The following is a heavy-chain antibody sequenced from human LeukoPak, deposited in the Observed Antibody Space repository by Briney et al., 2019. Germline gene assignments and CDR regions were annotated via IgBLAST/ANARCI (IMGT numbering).Heavy chain of an antibody. V-gene: IGHV3-64*01. CDR1: GFTFSSYA. CDR2: ISSNGGST. D-gene: IGHD2-2*01. J-gene: IGHJ4*02. Sequence: GGSLRLSCAASGFTFSSYAMHWVRQAPGKGVEYVSAISSNGGSTYYANSVKGRFTISRDNSKNTLYLQMGSLRAEDMAVYYCARDGAFRVVPAAIPSYYFDYWGQGTLVTVSS. CDR3: ARDGAFRVVPAAIPSYYFDY.